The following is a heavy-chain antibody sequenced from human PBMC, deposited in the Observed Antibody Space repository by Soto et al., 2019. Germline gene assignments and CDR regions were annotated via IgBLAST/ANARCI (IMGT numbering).Heavy chain of an antibody. CDR2: INPNTGGT. Sequence: GASVKVSCKASGYTFSGYYMYWVRQAPGQGLEWMGWINPNTGGTNYGQKFQGRVTMTRDTSISTAYMELSRLGSDDTAVYYCARDGEWLQRYYYYYNGMDVWGQGTTVTVSS. CDR3: ARDGEWLQRYYYYYNGMDV. CDR1: GYTFSGYY. V-gene: IGHV1-2*02. D-gene: IGHD5-12*01. J-gene: IGHJ6*02.